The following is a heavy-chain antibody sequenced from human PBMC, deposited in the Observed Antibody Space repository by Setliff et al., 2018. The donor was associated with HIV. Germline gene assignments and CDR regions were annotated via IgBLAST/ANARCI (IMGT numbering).Heavy chain of an antibody. CDR3: ARQYGGNSPVSYWYFDL. CDR2: IYYSGTT. V-gene: IGHV4-59*08. J-gene: IGHJ2*01. CDR1: GVSITSHY. Sequence: SETLSLTCTVSGVSITSHYWSWIRQPPGTGLEWIGYIYYSGTTNYNPSLKSRVTISVDMSKNQFSLRLSSVTAADTAVYYCARQYGGNSPVSYWYFDLWGRGTLVTVSS. D-gene: IGHD2-21*02.